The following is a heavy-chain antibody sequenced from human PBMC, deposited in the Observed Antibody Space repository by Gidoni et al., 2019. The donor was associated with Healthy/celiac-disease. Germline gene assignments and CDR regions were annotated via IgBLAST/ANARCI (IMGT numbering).Heavy chain of an antibody. Sequence: QVQLQQWGAGLLKPSETLSLTCAVYGGSFSGYYWSWIRQPPGKGLEWIGEINHSGSTNYNPSLKSRVTISVDTSKNQFSLKLSSVTAADTAVYYCARGKRGSSGRYAWFDPWGQGTLVTVSS. CDR1: GGSFSGYY. V-gene: IGHV4-34*01. CDR3: ARGKRGSSGRYAWFDP. J-gene: IGHJ5*02. CDR2: INHSGST. D-gene: IGHD6-19*01.